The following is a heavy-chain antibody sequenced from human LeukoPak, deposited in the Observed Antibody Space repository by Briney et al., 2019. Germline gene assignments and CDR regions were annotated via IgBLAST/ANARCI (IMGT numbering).Heavy chain of an antibody. CDR1: GFTFSVYS. CDR2: ISSTSSPI. D-gene: IGHD3-16*02. Sequence: GGSLRLSCVASGFTFSVYSMSWVRQSPGKGLEWVSYISSTSSPIYYTDSVKGRFTISRDNAKNSLYLQMNSLRVEDTAVYYCVRDVLSGPLWGPGTMVAVSS. CDR3: VRDVLSGPL. V-gene: IGHV3-48*01. J-gene: IGHJ3*01.